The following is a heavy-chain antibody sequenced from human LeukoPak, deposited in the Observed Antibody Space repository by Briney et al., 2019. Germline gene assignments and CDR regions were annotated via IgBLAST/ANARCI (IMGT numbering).Heavy chain of an antibody. CDR3: ARDILGEFDY. CDR1: GFTFSSYR. D-gene: IGHD1-26*01. V-gene: IGHV3-30*02. J-gene: IGHJ4*02. CDR2: IRYDGSNK. Sequence: GGSLRLSCAASGFTFSSYRMHWVRQAPGKGLEWVAFIRYDGSNKYYADSVKGRFTISRDNSKNTLYLQMNSLRAEDTTVYYCARDILGEFDYWGQGTLVTVSS.